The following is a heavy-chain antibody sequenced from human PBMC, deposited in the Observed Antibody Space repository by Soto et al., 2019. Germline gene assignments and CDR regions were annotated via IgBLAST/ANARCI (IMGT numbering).Heavy chain of an antibody. CDR1: GLTFDDYT. CDR3: AKDLRSDYYYYGMDV. V-gene: IGHV3-43*01. CDR2: ISWDGGST. Sequence: GGSLRLSCAASGLTFDDYTMHWVRQAPGKGLEWVSLISWDGGSTYYADSVKGRFTISRDNSKNSLYLQMNSLRTEDTALYYCAKDLRSDYYYYGMDVWGQGTTVTVSS. J-gene: IGHJ6*02.